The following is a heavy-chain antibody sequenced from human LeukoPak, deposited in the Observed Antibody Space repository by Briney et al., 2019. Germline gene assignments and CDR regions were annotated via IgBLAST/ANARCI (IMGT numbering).Heavy chain of an antibody. V-gene: IGHV3-23*01. Sequence: GGSLRLSCAASGFTFSSYAMSWVRQAPGKGLKWVSHISGSGDSTYYADSVKGRFTISRDNSKNTLYLQMNTLRAEDTALYYCANDFDYWGQGTLVTVSS. J-gene: IGHJ4*02. CDR3: ANDFDY. CDR1: GFTFSSYA. CDR2: ISGSGDST.